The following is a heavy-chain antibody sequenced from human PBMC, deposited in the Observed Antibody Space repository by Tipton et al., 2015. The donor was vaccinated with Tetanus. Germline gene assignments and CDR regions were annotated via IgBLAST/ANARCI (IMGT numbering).Heavy chain of an antibody. D-gene: IGHD6-19*01. J-gene: IGHJ3*02. CDR2: VFHSGST. CDR3: ARIGWLQQNKPAFDI. V-gene: IGHV4-30-2*01. CDR1: GGSIGSGGYF. Sequence: TLSLTCAVSGGSIGSGGYFWSWIRQPPGMGLEWIGYVFHSGSTYYKPSLKSRVTISLDRSKNQFSLKLTSVTPADTAVYYCARIGWLQQNKPAFDIWGQGTVVTVSS.